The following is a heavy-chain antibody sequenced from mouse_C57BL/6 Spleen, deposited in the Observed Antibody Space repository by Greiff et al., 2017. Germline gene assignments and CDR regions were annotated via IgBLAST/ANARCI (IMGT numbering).Heavy chain of an antibody. CDR3: TRVFLLGYAMDY. D-gene: IGHD2-10*01. J-gene: IGHJ4*01. Sequence: EVKLVESGEGLVKPGGSLKLSCAASGFTFSSYAMSWVRQTPEKRLEWVAYISSGGDYIYYADTVKGRFTISRDNARNTLYLQMSSLKSEDTAMYYCTRVFLLGYAMDYWGQGTSVTVSS. CDR1: GFTFSSYA. CDR2: ISSGGDYI. V-gene: IGHV5-9-1*02.